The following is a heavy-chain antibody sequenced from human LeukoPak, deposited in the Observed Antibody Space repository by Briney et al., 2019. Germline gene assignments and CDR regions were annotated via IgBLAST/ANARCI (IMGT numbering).Heavy chain of an antibody. J-gene: IGHJ4*02. D-gene: IGHD2-2*01. CDR2: IIPILGIA. CDR1: GGTFSSYA. CDR3: ASGACSSTSCFDY. V-gene: IGHV1-69*04. Sequence: ASVKVSCKASGGTFSSYAISWVRQAPGQGLEWMGRIIPILGIANYAQKFQGRVTITADKSTSTAYMELSSLRSEDTAVYYCASGACSSTSCFDYWGQGTLVTVSS.